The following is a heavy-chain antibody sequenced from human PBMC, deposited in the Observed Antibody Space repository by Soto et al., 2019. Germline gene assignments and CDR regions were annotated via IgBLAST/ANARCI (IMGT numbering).Heavy chain of an antibody. CDR3: ATAFTAMGLFDY. J-gene: IGHJ4*02. D-gene: IGHD3-16*01. Sequence: SETLSLTCDVSGGSINSGGYSWSWIRQPPGKGLEWIGYLYHGGATYSNPSLKSRVSISVDWSKNQFSLKLSSVTAADTAVYYWATAFTAMGLFDYWGPGTLVTVSS. CDR2: LYHGGAT. V-gene: IGHV4-30-2*01. CDR1: GGSINSGGYS.